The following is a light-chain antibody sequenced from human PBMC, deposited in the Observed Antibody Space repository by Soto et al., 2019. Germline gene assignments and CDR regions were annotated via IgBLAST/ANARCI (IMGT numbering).Light chain of an antibody. CDR3: QQSYSTPH. CDR1: QNINSY. J-gene: IGKJ2*01. V-gene: IGKV1-39*01. CDR2: AAS. Sequence: DIQMTQSPSSLSASVGDRVTITCRASQNINSYLNWYQQKPGKAPNLLIYAASNLQSGVPSRFSGGGSGTDFTLTISSLQPEDFATYYCQQSYSTPHFGQGTKLEIK.